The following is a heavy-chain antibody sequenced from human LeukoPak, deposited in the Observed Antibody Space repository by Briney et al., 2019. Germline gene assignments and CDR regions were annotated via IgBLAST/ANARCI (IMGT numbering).Heavy chain of an antibody. CDR1: GFTFSSYS. CDR3: ARDLGELGEQWLKGTFDY. D-gene: IGHD6-19*01. CDR2: ISSSSSYI. Sequence: GGSLRLSCAASGFTFSSYSMNWVRQAPGKGLEWVSSISSSSSYIYYADSVKGRFTISRDNAKNSLYLQMNSLRAEDTAVYYCARDLGELGEQWLKGTFDYWGQGTLVTVSS. J-gene: IGHJ4*02. V-gene: IGHV3-21*01.